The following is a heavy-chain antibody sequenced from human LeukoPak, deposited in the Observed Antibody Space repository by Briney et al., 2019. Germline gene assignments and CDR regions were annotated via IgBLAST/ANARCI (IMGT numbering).Heavy chain of an antibody. V-gene: IGHV1-8*01. J-gene: IGHJ4*02. CDR2: MNPNSGNT. D-gene: IGHD6-13*01. CDR1: GYTFTSYD. Sequence: GASVKVSCKASGYTFTSYDINWVRQATGQGLEWMGWMNPNSGNTGYAQKFQGRVTMTRNTSISTAYMELSSLRSEDTAVYYCAIQQLARETNFDYWGQGTLVTVSS. CDR3: AIQQLARETNFDY.